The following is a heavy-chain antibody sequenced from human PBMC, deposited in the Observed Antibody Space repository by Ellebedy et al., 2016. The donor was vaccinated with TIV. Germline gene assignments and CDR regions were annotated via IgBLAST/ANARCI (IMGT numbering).Heavy chain of an antibody. V-gene: IGHV1-18*01. Sequence: AASVKVSCKASGYTFTSYGISWVRQAPGQGLEWMGWISAYNGNTNYAQKLQGRVTMTTDQSTSTAYMALRSLRSDDTAVYYCARGDYGDPYDYYGMDVWGQGTTVTVSS. J-gene: IGHJ6*02. CDR3: ARGDYGDPYDYYGMDV. CDR1: GYTFTSYG. D-gene: IGHD4-17*01. CDR2: ISAYNGNT.